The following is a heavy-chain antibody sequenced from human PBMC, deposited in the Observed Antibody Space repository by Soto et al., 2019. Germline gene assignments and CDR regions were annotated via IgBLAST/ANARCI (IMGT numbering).Heavy chain of an antibody. V-gene: IGHV3-23*01. CDR3: FCSRYDCYSGMDGWFDP. Sequence: EVQLLDSGGGLVQPGGSLRLSCAASGFTITTHALSWVRQAPGKGLEWVSTLGSRGDTFYADSIKGRFSISRDISKNTLYLQMNTLRAEDTAIYYCFCSRYDCYSGMDGWFDPWGQGTLVTVSS. J-gene: IGHJ5*02. CDR2: LGSRGDT. CDR1: GFTITTHA. D-gene: IGHD2-2*01.